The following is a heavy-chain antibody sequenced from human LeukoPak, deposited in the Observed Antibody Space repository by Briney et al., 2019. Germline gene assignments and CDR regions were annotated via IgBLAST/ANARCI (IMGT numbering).Heavy chain of an antibody. Sequence: NSGGSLRPSCAASGFTFSSYSMNWVRQAPGKGLEWVSSISSSSSYIYYADSVKGRFTISRDNAKKSMYLQMNSLRAEDTAVYYCARGSPMATISKFDYWGQGTLVTVSS. CDR2: ISSSSSYI. CDR1: GFTFSSYS. CDR3: ARGSPMATISKFDY. D-gene: IGHD5-24*01. V-gene: IGHV3-21*01. J-gene: IGHJ4*02.